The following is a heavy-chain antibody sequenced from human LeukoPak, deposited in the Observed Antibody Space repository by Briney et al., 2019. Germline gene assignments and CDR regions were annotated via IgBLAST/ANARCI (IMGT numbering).Heavy chain of an antibody. V-gene: IGHV4-30-4*01. J-gene: IGHJ5*02. CDR3: ASRIAAAGTVWFDP. CDR1: GGSIGSGDYY. D-gene: IGHD6-13*01. CDR2: TYYSGST. Sequence: SQTLSLTCTVSGGSIGSGDYYWSWIRQPPGKGLEWIGYTYYSGSTYYNPSLKSRVTISVDTYKNQFSLKLSSVTAADTAVYYCASRIAAAGTVWFDPWGQGTLVTVSS.